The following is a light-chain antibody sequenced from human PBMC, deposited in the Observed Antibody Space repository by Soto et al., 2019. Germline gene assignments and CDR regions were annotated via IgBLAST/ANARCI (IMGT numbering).Light chain of an antibody. CDR2: GAS. J-gene: IGKJ4*01. Sequence: IVLTHSPGTLSLSPCERAALSFSASQSVSSSYLAWYQQKPGQAPRLLIYGASSRATGIPDRFSGSGSGTDFTLTISRLEPEDFAVYYCQQYGSSPLTFGGGTKVDIK. CDR1: QSVSSSY. CDR3: QQYGSSPLT. V-gene: IGKV3-20*01.